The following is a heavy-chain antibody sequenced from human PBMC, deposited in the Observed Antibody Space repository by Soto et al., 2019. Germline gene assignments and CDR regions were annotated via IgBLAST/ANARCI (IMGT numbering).Heavy chain of an antibody. CDR3: AKDRNYYGSGSYYNFFSYYYMDV. Sequence: GGSLRLSCAASGFTFSSYAMSWVRQAPGKGLEWVSAISGSGGSTYYADSVKGRFTISRDNSKNTLYLQMNSLRAEDTAVYYCAKDRNYYGSGSYYNFFSYYYMDVWGKGTTVTVSS. D-gene: IGHD3-10*01. CDR1: GFTFSSYA. J-gene: IGHJ6*03. CDR2: ISGSGGST. V-gene: IGHV3-23*01.